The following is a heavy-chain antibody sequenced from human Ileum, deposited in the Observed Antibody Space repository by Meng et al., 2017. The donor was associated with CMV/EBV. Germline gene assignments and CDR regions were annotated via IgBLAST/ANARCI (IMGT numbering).Heavy chain of an antibody. V-gene: IGHV3-23*01. CDR2: RGSSNPGNT. CDR3: AKSSGYTKDWYHS. J-gene: IGHJ5*01. Sequence: LTRYAISEVREAAGKGLEGVSGRGSSNPGNTYYAGSVKGRFTVSRDNSKNTLYLQMDNLRAEDTALYYCAKSSGYTKDWYHSWGQGTLVTVSS. CDR1: LTRYA. D-gene: IGHD3-22*01.